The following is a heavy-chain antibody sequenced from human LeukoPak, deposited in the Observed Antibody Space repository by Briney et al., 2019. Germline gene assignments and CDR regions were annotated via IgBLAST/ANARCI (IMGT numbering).Heavy chain of an antibody. Sequence: PGGSLSLSCVASGFTFTNYGMMWVRQAPGKGLVWVSYINNDGRSTTYADSVKGRFTISRDNAKNTLYLQMNSLRAEDTAMYYCARNYNGMSYWGQGTLVIVSS. J-gene: IGHJ4*02. CDR1: GFTFTNYG. CDR2: INNDGRST. D-gene: IGHD1-26*01. CDR3: ARNYNGMSY. V-gene: IGHV3-74*01.